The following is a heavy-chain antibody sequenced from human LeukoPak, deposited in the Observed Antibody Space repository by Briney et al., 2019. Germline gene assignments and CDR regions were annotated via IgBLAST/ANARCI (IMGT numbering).Heavy chain of an antibody. CDR1: GYTFTNYG. J-gene: IGHJ5*02. CDR2: IIPIFGTV. Sequence: ASVKVSCKASGYTFTNYGVSLVRQAPGQGIEWMGGIIPIFGTVNYAQKFQGRVTITADESTSTAYMELSSLRSEDTAVYYCARDPTVNTSVWFDPWAQGTLVTVSS. D-gene: IGHD4-17*01. CDR3: ARDPTVNTSVWFDP. V-gene: IGHV1-69*13.